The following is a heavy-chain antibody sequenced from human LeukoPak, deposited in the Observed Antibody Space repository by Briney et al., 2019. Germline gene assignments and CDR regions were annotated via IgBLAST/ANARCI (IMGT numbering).Heavy chain of an antibody. CDR1: GFTFSSYR. V-gene: IGHV3-74*01. D-gene: IGHD6-25*01. CDR3: ARRSAAKDAFDI. J-gene: IGHJ3*02. CDR2: IKSDGSST. Sequence: PGGSLRLSCAASGFTFSSYRMHWVRQAPGKGLVWVSRIKSDGSSTSYADSVKGRFTISRDNAKNTLYLQMNSLRAEDTAVYYCARRSAAKDAFDIWGQGTMVTVSS.